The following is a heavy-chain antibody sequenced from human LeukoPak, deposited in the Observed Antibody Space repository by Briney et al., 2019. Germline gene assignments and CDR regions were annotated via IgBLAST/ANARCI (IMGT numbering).Heavy chain of an antibody. CDR2: INHSGST. D-gene: IGHD1-26*01. V-gene: IGHV4-34*01. CDR1: GGSFSGYY. J-gene: IGHJ4*02. Sequence: SETLSLTCAVYGGSFSGYYWSWIRQPPGKGLEWIGEINHSGSTNYNPSLKSRVTISVDTFKNQFSLKLSSVTAADTAVYYCARAQGANFDYWGQGTLVTVSS. CDR3: ARAQGANFDY.